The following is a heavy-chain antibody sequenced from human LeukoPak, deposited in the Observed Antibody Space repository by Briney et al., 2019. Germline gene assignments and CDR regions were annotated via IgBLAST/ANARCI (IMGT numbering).Heavy chain of an antibody. V-gene: IGHV4-38-2*02. Sequence: SETLSLTCTVSGYSISTGYYWDWIRQPPGKGLEWIGTFYHGGSTYYNPSLKSRVTISVDTSKNQFSLKLNSVTAADTAVYYCATGWSGYYWTTWGQGTLVAVSS. J-gene: IGHJ5*02. D-gene: IGHD3-3*01. CDR2: FYHGGST. CDR3: ATGWSGYYWTT. CDR1: GYSISTGYY.